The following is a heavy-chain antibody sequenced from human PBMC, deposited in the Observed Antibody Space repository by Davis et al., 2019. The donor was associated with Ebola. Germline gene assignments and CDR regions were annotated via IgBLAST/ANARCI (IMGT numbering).Heavy chain of an antibody. D-gene: IGHD6-19*01. J-gene: IGHJ4*02. V-gene: IGHV3-74*01. CDR1: GFTSSSYW. CDR3: ARDIAVAGTIGFDY. CDR2: IKSDGSST. Sequence: ESLKISCVASGFTSSSYWMHWVRQAPGKGLVWVSLIKSDGSSTRYADSVKGRFTISRDNAKNTLYLQMNSLRPEDTAVYYCARDIAVAGTIGFDYWGQGTLVTVSS.